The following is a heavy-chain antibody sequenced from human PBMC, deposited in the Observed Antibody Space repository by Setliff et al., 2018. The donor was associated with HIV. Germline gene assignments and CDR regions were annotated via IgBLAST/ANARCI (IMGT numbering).Heavy chain of an antibody. V-gene: IGHV3-30*04. CDR2: ISLDGTSK. CDR1: GFTFSSYV. J-gene: IGHJ4*02. Sequence: PGGSLRLSCAASGFTFSSYVMHWVRQAPGKGLEWVSVISLDGTSKYYTDSVKGRFTISRDDSKNTLYLQMNSLKTEDTGIYHCVSHSDADYWGQGALVTVSS. D-gene: IGHD5-18*01. CDR3: VSHSDADY.